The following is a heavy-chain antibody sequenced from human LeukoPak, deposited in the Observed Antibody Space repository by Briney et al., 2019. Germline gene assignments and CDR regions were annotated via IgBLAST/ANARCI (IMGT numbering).Heavy chain of an antibody. CDR1: GFTFSSHG. V-gene: IGHV3-23*01. CDR3: AKGYTAMVTSYYYYMDV. J-gene: IGHJ6*03. CDR2: ICGCGGSS. Sequence: GGSLRLSCAACGFTFSSHGMSWVRQAPGKGLEGVSAICGCGGSSFYADSVKGRFTISRDNSKNTLYLQVNSLTADDTAVYYCAKGYTAMVTSYYYYMDVWGKGTTVTVSS. D-gene: IGHD5-18*01.